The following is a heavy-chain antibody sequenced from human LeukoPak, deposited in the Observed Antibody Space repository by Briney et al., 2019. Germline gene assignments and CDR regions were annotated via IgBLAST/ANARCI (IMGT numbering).Heavy chain of an antibody. CDR1: GFTFSNAW. CDR3: TTDRYYYDSSGSPPKEGAFDY. Sequence: GGSLRLSCAASGFTFSNAWMSWVRQAPGKGLEWVGRIKSKTDGGTTDYAAPVKGRFTISRDDSKNTLYLQMNSLKTEDTAVYYCTTDRYYYDSSGSPPKEGAFDYWGQGTLVTVSS. D-gene: IGHD3-22*01. J-gene: IGHJ4*02. V-gene: IGHV3-15*01. CDR2: IKSKTDGGTT.